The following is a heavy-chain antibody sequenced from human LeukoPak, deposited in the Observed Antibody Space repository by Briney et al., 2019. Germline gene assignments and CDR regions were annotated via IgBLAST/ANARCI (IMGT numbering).Heavy chain of an antibody. CDR3: ARHPLLPSYGDYFDF. CDR2: IYDSGRT. CDR1: GGSISSFY. D-gene: IGHD4-17*01. Sequence: SETLSLTCTVSGGSISSFYWSWIRQPPGKGLRWIGSIYDSGRTNYSPSLKSRVTISVDTSKNQFSLKLSSVTAADTAVYYCARHPLLPSYGDYFDFWGQGTLVTVSS. V-gene: IGHV4-59*08. J-gene: IGHJ4*02.